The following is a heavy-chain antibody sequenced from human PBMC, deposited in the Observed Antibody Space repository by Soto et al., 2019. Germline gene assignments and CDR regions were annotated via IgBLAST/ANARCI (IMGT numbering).Heavy chain of an antibody. CDR3: ATDLIAAAGTGSAFDI. J-gene: IGHJ3*02. CDR2: FDPEDGET. Sequence: GASVKVSCKVSGYTLTELSMHWVRQAPGKGLECMGGFDPEDGETIYAQKFQGRVTMTEDTSTDTAYMELSSLRSEDTAVYYCATDLIAAAGTGSAFDIWGQGTMVTVSS. V-gene: IGHV1-24*01. CDR1: GYTLTELS. D-gene: IGHD6-13*01.